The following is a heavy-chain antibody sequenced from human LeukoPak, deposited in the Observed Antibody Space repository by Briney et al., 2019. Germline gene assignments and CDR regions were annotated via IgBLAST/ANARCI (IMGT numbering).Heavy chain of an antibody. CDR3: ARGGKYYYDSSGYAFDI. J-gene: IGHJ3*02. V-gene: IGHV3-30*02. Sequence: GGSLRLSCAASGFTFSSFGMHWVRQAPGKGLEWVAFIRYDGSNKYYADSVKGRFTISKDNSKNTLYLQMNSLRAEDTAVYYCARGGKYYYDSSGYAFDIWGQGTMVTVSS. D-gene: IGHD3-22*01. CDR2: IRYDGSNK. CDR1: GFTFSSFG.